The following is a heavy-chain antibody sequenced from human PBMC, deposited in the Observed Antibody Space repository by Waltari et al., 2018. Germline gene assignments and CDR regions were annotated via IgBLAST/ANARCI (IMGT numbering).Heavy chain of an antibody. J-gene: IGHJ6*02. CDR2: IIPIFGTA. D-gene: IGHD2-15*01. V-gene: IGHV1-69*01. CDR1: GGTFSSYA. Sequence: QVQLVQSGAEVKKPGSSVKVSCKASGGTFSSYAISWVRQAPGQGLEWMGGIIPIFGTANYAQKFQGRVTITADESTSTAYMELSSLRSEDTAVYYCSTCSGGSCYPRYYYYGMDVWGQGTTVTVSS. CDR3: STCSGGSCYPRYYYYGMDV.